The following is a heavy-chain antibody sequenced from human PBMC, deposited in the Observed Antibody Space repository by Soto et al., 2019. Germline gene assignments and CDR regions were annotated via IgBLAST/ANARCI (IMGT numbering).Heavy chain of an antibody. J-gene: IGHJ4*02. V-gene: IGHV4-30-4*01. D-gene: IGHD5-18*01. Sequence: SETLSLTCTVSGGSISSGDYYWSWIRQPPGKGLEWIGYIYYSGSTYYNPSLKSRVTISVDTSKNQFSLKLSSVTAADTAVYYCARDDAMALFDYWGQGTLVTVS. CDR1: GGSISSGDYY. CDR2: IYYSGST. CDR3: ARDDAMALFDY.